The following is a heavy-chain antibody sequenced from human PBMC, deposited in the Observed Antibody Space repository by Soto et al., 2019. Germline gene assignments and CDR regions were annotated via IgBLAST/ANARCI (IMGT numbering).Heavy chain of an antibody. Sequence: GGSLRLSCAASGFTFSSYWMSWVRQAPGKGLEWVANIKQDGSEKYYVDSVKGRFTISRDNAKNSLYLQMNSLRAEDTAVYYCARMLRITIFGVVITQYYFDYWGQGTLVTVSS. CDR2: IKQDGSEK. D-gene: IGHD3-3*01. V-gene: IGHV3-7*01. J-gene: IGHJ4*02. CDR1: GFTFSSYW. CDR3: ARMLRITIFGVVITQYYFDY.